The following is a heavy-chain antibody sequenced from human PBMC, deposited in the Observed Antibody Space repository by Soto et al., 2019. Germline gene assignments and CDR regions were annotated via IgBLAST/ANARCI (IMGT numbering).Heavy chain of an antibody. Sequence: EVQLVESGGGLVQPGGSLRLSCAASGFTLNAYWMTWVRQGPGKGLEWVANINRDGSEQNYVDSVQGRFTISRDNAKNLPSLQMNSLSGEDSAVYYCVRDRTEFGSDFYGVFEIWGHGTQATVSS. V-gene: IGHV3-7*05. J-gene: IGHJ3*02. D-gene: IGHD4-17*01. CDR2: INRDGSEQ. CDR3: VRDRTEFGSDFYGVFEI. CDR1: GFTLNAYW.